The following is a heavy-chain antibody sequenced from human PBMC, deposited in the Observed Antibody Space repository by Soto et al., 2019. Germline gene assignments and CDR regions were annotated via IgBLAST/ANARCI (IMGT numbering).Heavy chain of an antibody. CDR1: GFTFSSYS. V-gene: IGHV3-7*05. J-gene: IGHJ4*02. CDR3: ARAGS. Sequence: GGSLRLSCAASGFTFSSYSMNWVRQAPGKGLEWVANLSQAGSDKYYVDSVRGRFSISRDNTNNLVYLQMNYLRVEDTAVYYCARAGSWGQGTLVTVSS. CDR2: LSQAGSDK.